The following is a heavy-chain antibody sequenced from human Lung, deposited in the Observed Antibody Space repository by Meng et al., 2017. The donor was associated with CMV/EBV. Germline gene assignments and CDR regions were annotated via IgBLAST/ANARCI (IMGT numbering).Heavy chain of an antibody. V-gene: IGHV3-53*01. CDR1: GFTVSSNY. J-gene: IGHJ4*02. Sequence: GESXKISCAASGFTVSSNYMSWVRQAPGEGLEWVSVIYNGGSTYYADSVKGRFTTSRDNSKNTLYLQMNSLRAEDTAVYYCARGRGSSWYVFVYWGQGTLVTVSS. CDR2: IYNGGST. D-gene: IGHD6-13*01. CDR3: ARGRGSSWYVFVY.